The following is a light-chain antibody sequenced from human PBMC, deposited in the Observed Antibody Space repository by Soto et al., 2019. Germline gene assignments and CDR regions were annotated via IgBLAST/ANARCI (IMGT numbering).Light chain of an antibody. CDR2: DAS. Sequence: EIELTQSPATLSLSPGERTTLSFRASQSVSSDLPWYQQKPGQAPRLLIYDASNRATGIPARFSGSGSGTDFTLTISSLEPEDFAVYYCQHRRNWPIPFGQGTRLAIK. J-gene: IGKJ5*01. CDR3: QHRRNWPIP. CDR1: QSVSSD. V-gene: IGKV3-11*01.